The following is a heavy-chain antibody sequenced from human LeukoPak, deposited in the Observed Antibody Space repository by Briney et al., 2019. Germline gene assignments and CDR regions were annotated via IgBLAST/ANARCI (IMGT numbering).Heavy chain of an antibody. D-gene: IGHD3-22*01. CDR1: GGSISSYY. J-gene: IGHJ5*02. Sequence: SETLSLTCTVSGGSISSYYWSWIRQPPGKGLEWIGYIYYSGSTYYNPSLKSRVTISVDRSKNQFSLKLSSVTAADTAVYYCARTGPYDSSGYPWGQGTLVTVSS. CDR2: IYYSGST. V-gene: IGHV4-59*12. CDR3: ARTGPYDSSGYP.